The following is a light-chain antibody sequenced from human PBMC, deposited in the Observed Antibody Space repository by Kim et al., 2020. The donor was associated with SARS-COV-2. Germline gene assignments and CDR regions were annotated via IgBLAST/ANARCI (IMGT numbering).Light chain of an antibody. CDR2: DVT. CDR1: SSNVGGYNY. J-gene: IGLJ1*01. Sequence: GQSNTTSCTGTSSNVGGYNYVSWYQQHPGEVPKLIIYDVTKRPSGVSNRFSGSKSGNTASLTISGLQTEDEADYYCCSFIGTSTYVFGSGTKVTVL. CDR3: CSFIGTSTYV. V-gene: IGLV2-14*03.